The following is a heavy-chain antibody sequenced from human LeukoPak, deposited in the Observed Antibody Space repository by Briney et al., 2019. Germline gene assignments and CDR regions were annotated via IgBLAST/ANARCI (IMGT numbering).Heavy chain of an antibody. CDR2: IIPIFGTA. CDR1: GGTFSSYA. J-gene: IGHJ5*02. CDR3: ARDEFPDYYDSSGSPGRFDP. Sequence: ASVKVSCKASGGTFSSYAISWVRQAPGQGLEWMGGIIPIFGTANYAQKFQGRVTITADESTSTAYMELSSLRSEDTAVYYCARDEFPDYYDSSGSPGRFDPWGQGTLVTVSS. V-gene: IGHV1-69*13. D-gene: IGHD3-22*01.